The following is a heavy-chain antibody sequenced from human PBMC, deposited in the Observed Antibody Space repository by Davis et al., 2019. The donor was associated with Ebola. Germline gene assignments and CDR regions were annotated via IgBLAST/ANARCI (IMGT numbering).Heavy chain of an antibody. CDR1: GYTFTGYY. CDR2: IIPILGIA. V-gene: IGHV1-69*04. D-gene: IGHD4-17*01. Sequence: AASVKVSCKASGYTFTGYYMHWVRQAPGQGLEWMGRIIPILGIANYAQKFQGRVTITADKSTSTAYMELSSLRSEDTAVYYCARDGRVYGDYAADYWGQGTLVTVSS. CDR3: ARDGRVYGDYAADY. J-gene: IGHJ4*02.